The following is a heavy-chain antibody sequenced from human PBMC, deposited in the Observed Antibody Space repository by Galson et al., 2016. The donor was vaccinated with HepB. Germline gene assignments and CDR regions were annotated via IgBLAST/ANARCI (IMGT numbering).Heavy chain of an antibody. J-gene: IGHJ6*04. CDR1: GFTFSNYG. Sequence: SLRLSCAASGFTFSNYGMTWVRQAPGKGLEVVSSISRSGDSTDYADSVKGRFTISRDNSKNTLFLQMSSLTADDTARYYCVQGSTAPAVWGKGTTVTVSS. D-gene: IGHD2-2*01. CDR3: VQGSTAPAV. CDR2: ISRSGDST. V-gene: IGHV3-23*01.